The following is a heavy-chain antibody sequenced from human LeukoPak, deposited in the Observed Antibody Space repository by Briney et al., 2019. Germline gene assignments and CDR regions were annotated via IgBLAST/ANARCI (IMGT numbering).Heavy chain of an antibody. CDR1: GFTFRNSA. Sequence: PGGSLRLSCAASGFTFRNSAMSWVRQAPGKGLEWVSNIIVNSVSTYYADFVKGRFTISRDNSNNTLFLQMNSLSADDTAIYFCAKGRRDGYNYPFFDSWGQGAWVVVSS. CDR2: IIVNSVST. CDR3: AKGRRDGYNYPFFDS. D-gene: IGHD5-24*01. V-gene: IGHV3-23*01. J-gene: IGHJ4*02.